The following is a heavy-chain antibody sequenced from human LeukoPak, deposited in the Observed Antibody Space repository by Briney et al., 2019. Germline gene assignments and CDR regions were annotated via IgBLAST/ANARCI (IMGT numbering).Heavy chain of an antibody. Sequence: GASVSVSCKASLDTFTGYYIHWVRQAPGQGLEWMGRIIPILGIGNYAQKFQGRVTITADKSTSTAYMELSSLRPEDAAVYYCASERGYCNNGVCPGAIAPNLYYYCYYVMDVWGQGTTVTVSS. D-gene: IGHD2-8*01. V-gene: IGHV1-69*04. CDR1: LDTFTGYY. CDR3: ASERGYCNNGVCPGAIAPNLYYYCYYVMDV. J-gene: IGHJ6*02. CDR2: IIPILGIG.